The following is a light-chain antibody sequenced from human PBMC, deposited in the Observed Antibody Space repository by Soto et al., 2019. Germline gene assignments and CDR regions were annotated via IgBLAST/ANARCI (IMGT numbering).Light chain of an antibody. Sequence: TKSAAAVSVATGERATLSCRASQSVSSNLAWYQQKPGQAPRLLIYGASTRATGIPARFSGSGSGTEFTLTISSLQSEDFAVYYCQQHTNWPLTFGGGTKVDI. CDR1: QSVSSN. V-gene: IGKV3-15*01. CDR2: GAS. J-gene: IGKJ4*01. CDR3: QQHTNWPLT.